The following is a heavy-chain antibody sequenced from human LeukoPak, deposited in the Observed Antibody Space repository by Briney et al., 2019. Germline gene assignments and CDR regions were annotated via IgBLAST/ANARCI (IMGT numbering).Heavy chain of an antibody. J-gene: IGHJ4*02. CDR3: AKDCPYYYDSSGYYIACRGVSGY. CDR2: ISGSGGST. V-gene: IGHV3-23*01. D-gene: IGHD3-22*01. Sequence: PGGSLRLSCSAFGFTFSSYAMSWVRQAPGKGLEWVSAISGSGGSTYYADSVKGRFTISRDNSKNTLYLQMNSLRAEATAVYYCAKDCPYYYDSSGYYIACRGVSGYWGQGTLVTVSS. CDR1: GFTFSSYA.